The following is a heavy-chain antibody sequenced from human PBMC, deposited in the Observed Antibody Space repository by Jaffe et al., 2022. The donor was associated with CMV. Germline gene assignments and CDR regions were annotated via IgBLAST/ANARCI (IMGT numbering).Heavy chain of an antibody. J-gene: IGHJ4*02. CDR1: GFSLSTSGVG. CDR3: AHSPMGGSGSYYWHLFDY. D-gene: IGHD3-10*01. V-gene: IGHV2-5*02. Sequence: QITLKESGPTLVKPTQTLTLTCTFSGFSLSTSGVGVGWIRQPPGKALEWLALIYWDDDKRYSPSLKSRLTITKDTSKNQVVLTMTNMDPVDTATYYCAHSPMGGSGSYYWHLFDYWGQGTLVTVSS. CDR2: IYWDDDK.